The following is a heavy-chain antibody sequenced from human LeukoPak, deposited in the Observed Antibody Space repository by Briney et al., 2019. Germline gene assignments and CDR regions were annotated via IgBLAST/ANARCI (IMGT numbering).Heavy chain of an antibody. D-gene: IGHD2-15*01. V-gene: IGHV3-15*01. CDR2: IKSKSDGGTI. CDR1: GFTFSDAW. Sequence: GGSLRLSCVGSGFTFSDAWMSWVRQAPGKGLEWVGRIKSKSDGGTIDYAAPVKGRFIISRDDLRNTLYLQMNSLKTEDTAVYYCTTRRQDGWWGQGTLVTVS. J-gene: IGHJ4*02. CDR3: TTRRQDGW.